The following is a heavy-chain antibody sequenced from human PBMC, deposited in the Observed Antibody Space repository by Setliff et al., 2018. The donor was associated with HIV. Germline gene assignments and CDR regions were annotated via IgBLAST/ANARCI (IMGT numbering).Heavy chain of an antibody. J-gene: IGHJ4*02. CDR2: MYTTVDA. V-gene: IGHV4-4*07. Sequence: ASETLSLTCTVTGASVGNYFWSWIRQSAGKGLEWIGRMYTTVDAAYNPSLKSRVITSVDTSKNQISLKLTSVTAADTAMYYCARDPAIYFDFWGQGVLVTVSS. CDR3: ARDPAIYFDF. D-gene: IGHD2-2*01. CDR1: GASVGNYF.